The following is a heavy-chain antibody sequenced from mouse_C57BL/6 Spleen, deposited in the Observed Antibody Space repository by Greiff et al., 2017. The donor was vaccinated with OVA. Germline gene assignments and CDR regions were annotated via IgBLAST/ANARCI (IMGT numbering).Heavy chain of an antibody. J-gene: IGHJ2*01. Sequence: QVQLQQSGAELVRPGASVTLSCKASGYTFTDYEMPWVKQTPVHGLEWIGAIDPETGGTAYNQKFKGKAILTADKSSSTAYMELRSLTSEDSAVYYGTRSHCDVRNYFDYWGQGTTLTVSS. CDR2: IDPETGGT. CDR1: GYTFTDYE. V-gene: IGHV1-15*01. CDR3: TRSHCDVRNYFDY.